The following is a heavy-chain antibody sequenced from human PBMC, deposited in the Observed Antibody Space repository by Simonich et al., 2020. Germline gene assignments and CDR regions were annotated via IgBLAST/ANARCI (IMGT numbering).Heavy chain of an antibody. CDR1: GYSFTSYW. J-gene: IGHJ3*02. V-gene: IGHV5-51*01. D-gene: IGHD1-1*01. CDR3: ARQLNDFDI. CDR2: IEPGDSDT. Sequence: EVQLVQSGAEVKKPGESLKISCKGSGYSFTSYWIGWVRQLPGKGLEWMGIIEPGDSDTRYSPSFQGQGTLYADQSISTAYLQWSSLKASDTAMYYCARQLNDFDIWGQGTMVTVSS.